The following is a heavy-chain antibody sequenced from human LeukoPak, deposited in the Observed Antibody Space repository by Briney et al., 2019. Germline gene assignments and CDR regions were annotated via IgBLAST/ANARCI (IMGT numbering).Heavy chain of an antibody. Sequence: ASVKVSCKASVYTFTSYYMHWVRQAPRQGLEWMGTINPRGGSTSYAQKFQGRVTMTRDTSTSTGYMELSSLRSEDTAVYYCARDHCRSTSCKGAFDIWGQGTMVTVSS. CDR2: INPRGGST. V-gene: IGHV1-46*01. D-gene: IGHD2-2*01. CDR3: ARDHCRSTSCKGAFDI. CDR1: VYTFTSYY. J-gene: IGHJ3*02.